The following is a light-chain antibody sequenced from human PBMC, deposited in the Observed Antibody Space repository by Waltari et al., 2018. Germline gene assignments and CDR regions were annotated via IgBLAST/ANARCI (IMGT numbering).Light chain of an antibody. J-gene: IGLJ2*01. V-gene: IGLV3-25*03. Sequence: SYDLTQPPSVSVSPGQTARITCPGDALPKQYGYLYQPKSGPAPVLMIFKDKERPSGIPERFSGSSSGTTVTLTISGVQAEDEADYYCQSVDSSATYVIFGGGTKLTVL. CDR2: KDK. CDR1: ALPKQY. CDR3: QSVDSSATYVI.